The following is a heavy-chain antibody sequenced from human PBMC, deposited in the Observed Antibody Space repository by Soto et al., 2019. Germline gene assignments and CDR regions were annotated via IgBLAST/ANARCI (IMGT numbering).Heavy chain of an antibody. CDR1: GFTFSSHA. CDR2: ISQSGDNT. CDR3: AKCSYTNYNWFDP. Sequence: EVQLLESGGDLVQPGGSLRLSCLGSGFTFSSHAMSWVRQAPGKGLEWVSAISQSGDNTYYGDSVKGRFTVSRDNSKNTMYLQMNSLRADDTAVYYCAKCSYTNYNWFDPWGQGTLVTVSS. D-gene: IGHD2-8*01. J-gene: IGHJ5*02. V-gene: IGHV3-23*01.